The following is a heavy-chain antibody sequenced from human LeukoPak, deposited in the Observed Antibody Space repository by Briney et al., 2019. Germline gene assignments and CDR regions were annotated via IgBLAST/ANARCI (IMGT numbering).Heavy chain of an antibody. CDR3: ARDTKSSAVPPSPYNWFDP. D-gene: IGHD1-1*01. CDR2: IIPIFGTA. J-gene: IGHJ5*02. V-gene: IGHV1-69*05. CDR1: GGTFSSYA. Sequence: SVKVSCKASGGTFSSYAISWVRQAPGQGLEWMGGIIPIFGTANYAQKFQGRVTITTDESTSTAYMELSSLRSEHTAVYYCARDTKSSAVPPSPYNWFDPWGQGTLVTVSS.